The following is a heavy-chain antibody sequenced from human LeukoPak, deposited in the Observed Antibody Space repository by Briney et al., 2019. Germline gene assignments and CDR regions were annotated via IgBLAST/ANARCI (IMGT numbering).Heavy chain of an antibody. CDR1: GFNFRGYA. V-gene: IGHV3-23*01. CDR2: ISGSGARA. J-gene: IGHJ6*02. CDR3: AKDVAMGGPNSYYYGMDV. Sequence: GGSLRLSCAASGFNFRGYAMSWVRQAPGKGLEWVSAISGSGARAHYGESVRGRFTISRDNSQNTLHLQMNSLRADDTAVYYCAKDVAMGGPNSYYYGMDVWGHGTTVTVSS. D-gene: IGHD1-26*01.